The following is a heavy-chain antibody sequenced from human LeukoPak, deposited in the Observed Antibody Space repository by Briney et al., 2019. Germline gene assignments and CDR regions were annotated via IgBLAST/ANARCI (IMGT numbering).Heavy chain of an antibody. J-gene: IGHJ4*02. CDR2: ISYDGSNK. V-gene: IGHV3-30*04. D-gene: IGHD1-7*01. CDR3: TRLSGDNWNYGGNFDS. CDR1: GFTFSSYA. Sequence: GGSLRLSCAASGFTFSSYAMHWVRQAPGKGLEWVAVISYDGSNKYYADSVKGRFTISRDNSKNTLYLQMNSLRAEDTAVYYCTRLSGDNWNYGGNFDSWGQGTLVTVSS.